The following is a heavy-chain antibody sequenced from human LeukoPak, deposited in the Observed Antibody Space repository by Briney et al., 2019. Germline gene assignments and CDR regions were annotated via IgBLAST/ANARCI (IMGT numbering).Heavy chain of an antibody. CDR3: AREAGFGSSSTGGWFDP. V-gene: IGHV1-46*01. Sequence: ASVKVSCKASGYTFTSYGISWARQAPGQGLEWMGIINPSGGSTSYAQKFQGRVTMTRDMSTSTVYMELSSLRSEDTAVYYCAREAGFGSSSTGGWFDPWGQGTLVTVSS. CDR1: GYTFTSYG. D-gene: IGHD6-6*01. CDR2: INPSGGST. J-gene: IGHJ5*02.